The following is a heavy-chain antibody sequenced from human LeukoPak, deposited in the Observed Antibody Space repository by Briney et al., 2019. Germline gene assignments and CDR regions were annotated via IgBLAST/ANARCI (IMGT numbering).Heavy chain of an antibody. V-gene: IGHV1-69*05. CDR1: GGTFSSYA. D-gene: IGHD3-22*01. CDR2: IIPIFGTA. J-gene: IGHJ3*02. CDR3: ARGYDSSGYYAFDI. Sequence: GASVKVSCKASGGTFSSYAISWVRQAPGQGLEWMGGIIPIFGTANYAQKFQGRVTITTDESTSTAYMELSSLRSEDTAVYYCARGYDSSGYYAFDIWGQGTMVTVSS.